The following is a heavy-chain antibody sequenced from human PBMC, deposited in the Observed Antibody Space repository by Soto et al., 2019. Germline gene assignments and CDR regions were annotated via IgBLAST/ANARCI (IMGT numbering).Heavy chain of an antibody. V-gene: IGHV1-46*01. CDR1: GYTFTSHY. J-gene: IGHJ6*02. CDR2: INPSGGST. Sequence: GASVKVSCKASGYTFTSHYMHWVRQAPGQGLEWMGIINPSGGSTSYAQKFQGRVTMTRDTSTSTVYMELSSLRSEDTAVYYCAREGAAAGTSQDYYYGMDVWGQGTTVTVSS. D-gene: IGHD6-13*01. CDR3: AREGAAAGTSQDYYYGMDV.